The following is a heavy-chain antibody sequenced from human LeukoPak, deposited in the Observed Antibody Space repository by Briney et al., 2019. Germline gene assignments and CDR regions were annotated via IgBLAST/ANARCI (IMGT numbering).Heavy chain of an antibody. V-gene: IGHV3-7*01. CDR3: ATYSSGWYGGFFDY. CDR2: IKQDGSEK. J-gene: IGHJ4*02. D-gene: IGHD6-19*01. CDR1: GFTFSSYW. Sequence: PGGSLRLSCAASGFTFSSYWMSWVRQAPGKGLEWVANIKQDGSEKYYVDSVKDRFTISRDNAKNSLYLQMNSLRAEDTAVYYYATYSSGWYGGFFDYWGQGTLVTVSS.